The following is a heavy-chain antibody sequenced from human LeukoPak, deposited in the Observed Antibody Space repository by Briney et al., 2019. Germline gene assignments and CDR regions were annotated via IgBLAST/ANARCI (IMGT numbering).Heavy chain of an antibody. CDR2: IYTRGST. V-gene: IGHV4-61*02. Sequence: SQTLSLTCTVSGGSISSGSYYWSWIRQPAGKGLEWIGRIYTRGSTNYNPSLKSRVTISVDTSKNQFSLKLSSVTAADTAVYYCARAYDFWSGYYFDPWGQGTLVTVSS. J-gene: IGHJ5*02. D-gene: IGHD3-3*01. CDR1: GGSISSGSYY. CDR3: ARAYDFWSGYYFDP.